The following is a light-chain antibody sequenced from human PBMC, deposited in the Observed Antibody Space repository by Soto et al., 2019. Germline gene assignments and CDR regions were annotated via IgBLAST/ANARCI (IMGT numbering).Light chain of an antibody. CDR1: SSDVGAYDF. J-gene: IGLJ7*01. CDR3: SSYTTRSTLV. CDR2: DVT. Sequence: QSALTQPASVSGSPGQSITISCTGTSSDVGAYDFVPWYQHYPGKAPKLVTFDVTHRPPGISDRFSGSKSANTASLTISGLQAEDEAFYYCSSYTTRSTLVFGGGTQLTVL. V-gene: IGLV2-14*01.